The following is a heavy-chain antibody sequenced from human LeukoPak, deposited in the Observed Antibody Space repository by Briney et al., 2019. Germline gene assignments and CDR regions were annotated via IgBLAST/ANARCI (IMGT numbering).Heavy chain of an antibody. J-gene: IGHJ4*02. V-gene: IGHV1-8*01. CDR3: ARGQDLIAAAGNLNDY. Sequence: ASVKVSCKASGYTFTSYDINWVRQATGQGLEWMGWMNPNSGNTGYAQKFQGRVTMTRNTSISTAYMELSSLRSEGTAVYYCARGQDLIAAAGNLNDYWGQGTLVTVSS. CDR2: MNPNSGNT. D-gene: IGHD6-13*01. CDR1: GYTFTSYD.